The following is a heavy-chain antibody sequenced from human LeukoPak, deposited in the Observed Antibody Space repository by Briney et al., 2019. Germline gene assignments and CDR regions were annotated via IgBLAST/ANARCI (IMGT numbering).Heavy chain of an antibody. Sequence: SETLSLTCAIYGGSLSGYSWTWIRQPPGKGLEWIGYIYYSGSTYYNPSLKSRVTISVDTSKNQFSLKLSSVTAADTAVYYCAREGGVVTSHYFDSWGQGTLVTVSS. V-gene: IGHV4-34*01. CDR1: GGSLSGYS. D-gene: IGHD4-23*01. CDR2: IYYSGST. J-gene: IGHJ4*02. CDR3: AREGGVVTSHYFDS.